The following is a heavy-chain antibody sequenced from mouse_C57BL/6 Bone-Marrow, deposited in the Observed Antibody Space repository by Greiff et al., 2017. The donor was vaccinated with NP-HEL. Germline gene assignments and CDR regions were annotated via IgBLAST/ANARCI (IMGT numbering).Heavy chain of an antibody. CDR1: GYTFTDYY. J-gene: IGHJ3*01. CDR3: TTYYSNSWFAY. D-gene: IGHD2-5*01. V-gene: IGHV14-1*01. CDR2: IDPEDGDT. Sequence: VQLQQSGPELVKPGASVKISCKASGYTFTDYYMHWVTQRPEQGLEWIGRIDPEDGDTEYAPKFQGKATMTADTSSNTAYLQLSSLTSEDTAVYYCTTYYSNSWFAYWGQGTLVTVSA.